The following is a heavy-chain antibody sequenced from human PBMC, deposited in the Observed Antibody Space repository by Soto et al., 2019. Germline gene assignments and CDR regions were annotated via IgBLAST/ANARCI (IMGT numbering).Heavy chain of an antibody. V-gene: IGHV1-18*01. CDR2: ISAYNSKT. J-gene: IGHJ4*02. D-gene: IGHD3-10*01. CDR1: GYTFTTYG. CDR3: ARPEYYGSGSLNY. Sequence: QVQLVQSGAEVKKPGASVKVSCKASGYTFTTYGISWVRQAPGQGLEWMGWISAYNSKTNYAKKLPGRATMTTDISTSTAYMELRSLRSDDTAVSSCARPEYYGSGSLNYWGQGSLVTVSS.